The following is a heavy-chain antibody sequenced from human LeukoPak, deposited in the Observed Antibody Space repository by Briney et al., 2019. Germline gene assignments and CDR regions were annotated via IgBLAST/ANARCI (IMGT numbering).Heavy chain of an antibody. V-gene: IGHV1-69*06. D-gene: IGHD1-1*01. Sequence: GASVKVSCKASGGTFSSYAISWVRQAPGQGLEWMGGIIPIFGTANYAQKFQGRVTITADKSTSTAYMELSRLRSDDTAVYYCARGTAPRLLDYWGQGTLVTVSS. CDR2: IIPIFGTA. J-gene: IGHJ4*02. CDR1: GGTFSSYA. CDR3: ARGTAPRLLDY.